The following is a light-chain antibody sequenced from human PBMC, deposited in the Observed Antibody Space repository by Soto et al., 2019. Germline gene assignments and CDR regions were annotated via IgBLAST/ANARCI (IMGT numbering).Light chain of an antibody. Sequence: EIVLTQSPGTLSLSPGERATLSCRASQTVSSSFLAWYQQKPGQAPRLLIDLASDRATGIPDRFSGRGSGTDFTLTISRLEPEDFAVYYCQQYGSSPWTFGQGTKVEI. CDR3: QQYGSSPWT. V-gene: IGKV3-20*01. CDR2: LAS. J-gene: IGKJ1*01. CDR1: QTVSSSF.